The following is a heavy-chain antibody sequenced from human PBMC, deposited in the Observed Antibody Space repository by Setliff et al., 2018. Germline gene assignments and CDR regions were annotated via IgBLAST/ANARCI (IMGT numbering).Heavy chain of an antibody. V-gene: IGHV4-39*01. CDR1: GGSVSSSAYY. CDR3: ASRRTGPGGWFDY. D-gene: IGHD1-26*01. J-gene: IGHJ5*01. CDR2: IYYSGTT. Sequence: PSETLSLTCIVSGGSVSSSAYYWAWIRRSPGKGLEWLGTIYYSGTTYYSPSLKSRVTISVDTSKNQFSLKLTSVTAADTAIYYCASRRTGPGGWFDYWGQGTLVTVSS.